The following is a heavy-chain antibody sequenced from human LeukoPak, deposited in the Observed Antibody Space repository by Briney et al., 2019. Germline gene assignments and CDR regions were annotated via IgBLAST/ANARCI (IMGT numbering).Heavy chain of an antibody. CDR2: IYYSGST. CDR1: GGSMSNYY. J-gene: IGHJ5*02. CDR3: ASIATSLDWFDP. V-gene: IGHV4-59*01. Sequence: SETLSLTCTVSGGSMSNYYWSWIRQPPGQGLEWIGHIYYSGSTRYNPSLNSRGTISGDMSKNQFSLELSSVTAADTAVYYCASIATSLDWFDPWGQGTLVTVSS. D-gene: IGHD6-13*01.